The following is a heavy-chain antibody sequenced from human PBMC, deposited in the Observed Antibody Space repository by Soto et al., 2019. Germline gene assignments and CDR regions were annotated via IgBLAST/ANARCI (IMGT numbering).Heavy chain of an antibody. Sequence: PSETLSLTCTVSGGSISSGDYYWSWIRQPPGKGLEWIGYIYYSGSTYYNPSLKSRVTISVDTSKNQFSLKLSSVTAADTAVYYCARVGGFGATTIDCWGQGTLVTVSS. J-gene: IGHJ4*02. V-gene: IGHV4-30-4*01. D-gene: IGHD3-10*01. CDR3: ARVGGFGATTIDC. CDR2: IYYSGST. CDR1: GGSISSGDYY.